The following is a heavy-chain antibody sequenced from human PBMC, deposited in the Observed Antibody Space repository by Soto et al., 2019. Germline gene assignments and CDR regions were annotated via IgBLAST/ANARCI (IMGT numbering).Heavy chain of an antibody. Sequence: SETLSLTCTVSGGSISSGGYYWSWIRQHPGKGLEWIGYIYYSGNTYYNPSLKSRVTISVDTSKNQFSLKLSSVTAADTAVYYCASGYCTNGVCYSLSSYFDYWGQGTLVTVSS. D-gene: IGHD2-8*01. CDR3: ASGYCTNGVCYSLSSYFDY. V-gene: IGHV4-31*03. CDR1: GGSISSGGYY. J-gene: IGHJ4*02. CDR2: IYYSGNT.